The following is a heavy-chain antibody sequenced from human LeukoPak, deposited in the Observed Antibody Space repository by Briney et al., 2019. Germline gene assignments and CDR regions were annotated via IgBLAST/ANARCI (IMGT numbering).Heavy chain of an antibody. J-gene: IGHJ4*02. Sequence: SETLSLTCIVSGGSISNYRWSWIRQPPGKGLEWIGYIYYSGSTNYNPSLKSRVTISVDTSKNQFSLKLSSVTAADTAVYYCARVQTPSGSGSYSFDYWGQGTLVTVSS. V-gene: IGHV4-59*01. CDR2: IYYSGST. D-gene: IGHD3-10*01. CDR1: GGSISNYR. CDR3: ARVQTPSGSGSYSFDY.